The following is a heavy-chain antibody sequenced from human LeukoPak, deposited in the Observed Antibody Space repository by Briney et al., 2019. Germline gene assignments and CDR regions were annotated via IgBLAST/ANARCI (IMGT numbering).Heavy chain of an antibody. V-gene: IGHV6-1*01. CDR3: ARALYCLGGGCYSYRFDY. Sequence: SQTLSLTCAISGDIVSSNGAAWDWIRQSPSRGLEWLGRTYYRSKWYNDYEVSVKSRIIINVDTSKNQFSLQLNSVTPEDTAVYYCARALYCLGGGCYSYRFDYWGQGALVTVSS. J-gene: IGHJ4*02. CDR2: TYYRSKWYN. CDR1: GDIVSSNGAA. D-gene: IGHD2-15*01.